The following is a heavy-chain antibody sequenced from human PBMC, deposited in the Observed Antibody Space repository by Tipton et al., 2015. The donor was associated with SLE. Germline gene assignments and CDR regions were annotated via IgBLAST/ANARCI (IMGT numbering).Heavy chain of an antibody. V-gene: IGHV1-18*01. CDR3: ARVRDFWNYFYMDV. D-gene: IGHD3-3*01. Sequence: QSGPEVKNPGASVKVSCKASGYSFTTYGISWVRQAPGQGLEWMGWISAFNFATNYAQKFQGRVSMTIDISTSTTYMELWSLRSDDTAVYYCARVRDFWNYFYMDVWGKGTTVTVS. CDR1: GYSFTTYG. CDR2: ISAFNFAT. J-gene: IGHJ6*03.